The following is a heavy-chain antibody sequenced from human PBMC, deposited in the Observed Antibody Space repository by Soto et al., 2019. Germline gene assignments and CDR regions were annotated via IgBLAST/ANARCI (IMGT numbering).Heavy chain of an antibody. D-gene: IGHD5-12*01. J-gene: IGHJ4*02. CDR1: GFTFTSYA. CDR2: SGSGGST. CDR3: ARHSGYGVLGDY. V-gene: IGHV3-23*01. Sequence: EVQLLESGGGLVQPGGSLRLSCAASGFTFTSYAMSWVRQAPGKGLEWVSASGSGGSTYYADSVKGRFTISRDNSKNTLYLQMNSLRDEDTAVYYCARHSGYGVLGDYWGQGTLVTVSS.